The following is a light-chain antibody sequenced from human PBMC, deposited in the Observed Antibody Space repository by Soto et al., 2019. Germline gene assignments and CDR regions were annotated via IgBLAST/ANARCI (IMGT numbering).Light chain of an antibody. CDR3: QAWDTSTVV. V-gene: IGLV3-1*01. Sequence: SYELTQSPSVSVSPGQTASITCSGDKLENRYACWYQQKPGQSPVAVIYENSERPSGIPERFSASKSGNTATLTISGTQAMDEADYYCQAWDTSTVVFGGGTKLTVL. CDR2: ENS. CDR1: KLENRY. J-gene: IGLJ2*01.